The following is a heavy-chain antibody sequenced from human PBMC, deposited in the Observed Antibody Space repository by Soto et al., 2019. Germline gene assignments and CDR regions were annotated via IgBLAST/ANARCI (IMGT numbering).Heavy chain of an antibody. V-gene: IGHV3-30*18. Sequence: PGGSLRLSCAASGFTFSSYGMHWVRQAPGKGLEWVAVISYDGSNKYYADSVKGRFTISRDNSKNTLYLQMNSLRAEDTAVYYCANEALPGDHHLLTGTHFRGPGTLVTLFS. CDR2: ISYDGSNK. J-gene: IGHJ4*02. CDR1: GFTFSSYG. CDR3: ANEALPGDHHLLTGTHF. D-gene: IGHD3-9*01.